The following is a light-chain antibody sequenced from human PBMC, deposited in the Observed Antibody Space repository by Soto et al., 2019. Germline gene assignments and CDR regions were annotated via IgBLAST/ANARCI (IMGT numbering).Light chain of an antibody. J-gene: IGKJ3*01. V-gene: IGKV2-28*01. CDR3: MQALQIPLT. Sequence: DIVMTQSPLSLPVTPGEPASISCRSSQSLLHSNGYKYLDWYLQKPGQSPQLLIYLGSNRASGVPDRFSGSGSGTDFTLKISRVEAGDVGVYYCMQALQIPLTFRPGTKVDIK. CDR2: LGS. CDR1: QSLLHSNGYKY.